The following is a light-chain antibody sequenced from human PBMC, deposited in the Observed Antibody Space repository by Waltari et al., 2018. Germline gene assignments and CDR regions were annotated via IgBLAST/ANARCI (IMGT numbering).Light chain of an antibody. V-gene: IGLV1-44*01. CDR1: SSNIGINT. J-gene: IGLJ1*01. CDR3: AAWDDTLNAYV. CDR2: NNT. Sequence: QSVLTQPPSASGTPGQRVTISCSGSSSNIGINTVNWYHHLPGTAPKCFIFNNTRRPAGVPGRCSGSRSGTSASLAISGLQSGDEADYDCAAWDDTLNAYVFGTGTKVTVL.